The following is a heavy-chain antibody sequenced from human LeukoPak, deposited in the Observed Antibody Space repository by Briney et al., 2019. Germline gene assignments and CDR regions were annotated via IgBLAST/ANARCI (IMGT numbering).Heavy chain of an antibody. Sequence: GGSLRLSCAASGFTFSSYAMSWVRQAPGKGLEWVSAISGSGGSTYYADSVKGRFTISRDNSKDTLYLQMNSLRAEDTAVYYCAKDRERTVEVFDYWGQGTLVTVSS. CDR1: GFTFSSYA. J-gene: IGHJ4*02. V-gene: IGHV3-23*01. CDR2: ISGSGGST. CDR3: AKDRERTVEVFDY. D-gene: IGHD4-23*01.